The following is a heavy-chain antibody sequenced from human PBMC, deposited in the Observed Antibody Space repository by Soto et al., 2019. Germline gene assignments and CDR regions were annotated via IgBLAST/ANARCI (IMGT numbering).Heavy chain of an antibody. D-gene: IGHD3-22*01. J-gene: IGHJ4*02. V-gene: IGHV1-18*01. CDR2: ISAYNGNT. Sequence: ASVKVSCKASGYTFTSYGISWVRQAPGQGLEWMGWISAYNGNTNYAQKLQGRVTITTDTSTSTAYMELRSLRSDDTAVYYCARETNAFLDSSGYYLSPFDYWGQGTLVTVSS. CDR1: GYTFTSYG. CDR3: ARETNAFLDSSGYYLSPFDY.